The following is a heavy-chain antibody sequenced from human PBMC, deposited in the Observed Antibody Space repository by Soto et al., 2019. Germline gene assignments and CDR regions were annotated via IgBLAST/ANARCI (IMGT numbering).Heavy chain of an antibody. CDR1: GFTFSSYG. CDR3: AKEGSVVATTPDFDY. V-gene: IGHV3-30*18. CDR2: ISYDGSYK. J-gene: IGHJ4*02. Sequence: QVQLVESGGGVVQPGRSLRLSCAASGFTFSSYGMHWVRQAPGKGLEWVAVISYDGSYKYYADSMKGRVTISRDNSKNTVYVQRNSLRAEDTAVYYCAKEGSVVATTPDFDYWGQGTLVTVSS. D-gene: IGHD5-12*01.